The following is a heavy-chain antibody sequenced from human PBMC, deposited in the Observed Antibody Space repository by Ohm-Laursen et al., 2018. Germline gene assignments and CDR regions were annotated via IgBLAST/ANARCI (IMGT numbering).Heavy chain of an antibody. CDR2: ISPIGDYI. J-gene: IGHJ6*02. CDR1: GFSFSRNA. CDR3: AKDLARTDFYYAMDV. D-gene: IGHD2-8*02. V-gene: IGHV3-23*01. Sequence: SLRLSCTASGFSFSRNAMTWVRQAPGKGLEWVSSISPIGDYIYYGGPVKGRFTVSRDNSKNTVYLQMNSLRVEDTAVYYCAKDLARTDFYYAMDVWGQGTTVTVSS.